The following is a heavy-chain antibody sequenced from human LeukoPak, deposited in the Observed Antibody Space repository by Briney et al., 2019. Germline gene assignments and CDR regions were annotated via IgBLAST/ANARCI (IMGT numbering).Heavy chain of an antibody. D-gene: IGHD3-10*01. Sequence: SETLSLTCTVSGGSISSSSYYWGWIRQPPGKGLEWIGSIYYSGSTYYNPSLKSRVTISVDTSKNQFSLKLNSVTAADTTVYYCARSGPTGYMDVWGKGTTVTVSS. V-gene: IGHV4-39*01. CDR2: IYYSGST. CDR3: ARSGPTGYMDV. J-gene: IGHJ6*03. CDR1: GGSISSSSYY.